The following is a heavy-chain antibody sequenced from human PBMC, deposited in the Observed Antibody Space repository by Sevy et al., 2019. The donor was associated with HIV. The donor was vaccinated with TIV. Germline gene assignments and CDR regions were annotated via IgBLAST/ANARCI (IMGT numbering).Heavy chain of an antibody. CDR1: GGSISSGGYY. Sequence: SETLSLTCTVSGGSISSGGYYWSWIRQHPGKGLEWIGYIYYSGSTYYNPSLKSRVTISVDTSKNQFPLKLSSVTAADTAVYYCARDTGAYYYDSSGNWFDPWGQGTLVTVSS. CDR3: ARDTGAYYYDSSGNWFDP. V-gene: IGHV4-31*03. J-gene: IGHJ5*02. CDR2: IYYSGST. D-gene: IGHD3-22*01.